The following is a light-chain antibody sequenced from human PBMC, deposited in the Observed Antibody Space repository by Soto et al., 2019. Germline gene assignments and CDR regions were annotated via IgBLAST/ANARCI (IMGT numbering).Light chain of an antibody. CDR1: QGVTTS. CDR3: QQYNSFPLT. CDR2: GVS. V-gene: IGKV1D-16*01. J-gene: IGKJ4*01. Sequence: DLQMTQSPSSLSASVGDRVTITCRASQGVTTSLAWYQQKPDKAPKSLIYGVSSLQSGVPSRFSGSGSGTDFTLTISSLQPEDFATYYCQQYNSFPLTFGGGTKVEI.